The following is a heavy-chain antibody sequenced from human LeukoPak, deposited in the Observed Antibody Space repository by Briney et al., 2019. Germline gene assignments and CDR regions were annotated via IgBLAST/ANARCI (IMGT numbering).Heavy chain of an antibody. CDR2: IYYSGNS. D-gene: IGHD1-26*01. CDR1: GVSVGSAGYY. CDR3: ARSQSQSGSYRYYFTY. J-gene: IGHJ4*02. Sequence: SETLSLTCSVSGVSVGSAGYYWTWIRQPPGKGLEWIGYIYYSGNSNYNPFLKSRVTMSLDPSKNRFSLKLSSVTAADTAVYYCARSQSQSGSYRYYFTYWGQGTLVTASS. V-gene: IGHV4-61*08.